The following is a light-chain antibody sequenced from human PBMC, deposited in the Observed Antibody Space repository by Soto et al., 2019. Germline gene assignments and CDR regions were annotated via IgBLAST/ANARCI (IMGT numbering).Light chain of an antibody. J-gene: IGLJ1*01. CDR1: SSDVGGYKY. Sequence: LTQPASVSGSPGQSIAISCTGSSSDVGGYKYVSWYQQHPGKAPKLMIYDVSNRPSGVSDRFSGSKSGNTASLTISGLQSEDEADYYCSSYTSSNSYVFGTGTKLTVL. CDR3: SSYTSSNSYV. V-gene: IGLV2-14*03. CDR2: DVS.